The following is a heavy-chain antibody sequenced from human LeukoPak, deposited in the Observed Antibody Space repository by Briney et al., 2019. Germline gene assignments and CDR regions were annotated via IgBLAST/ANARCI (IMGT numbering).Heavy chain of an antibody. J-gene: IGHJ4*02. Sequence: PSETLSLTCTVSGGSISSYYWSWIRQPPGRGLEWIGGMYNSGSTYYNPSLKSRVTISGDTSKNQFSLKLTSVTAADTAVYYCARLGGPAAVDYWGQGTLVTVSS. CDR2: MYNSGST. CDR3: ARLGGPAAVDY. D-gene: IGHD2-2*01. V-gene: IGHV4-59*01. CDR1: GGSISSYY.